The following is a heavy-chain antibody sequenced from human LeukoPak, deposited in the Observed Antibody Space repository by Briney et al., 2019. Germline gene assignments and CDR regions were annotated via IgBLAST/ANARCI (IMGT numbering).Heavy chain of an antibody. V-gene: IGHV1-46*01. CDR1: GYTFTTYY. Sequence: GASVKVSCKASGYTFTTYYMHWVRQAPGQGLEWMGILNPSSGSTSYAQRFQGRVTMTRDTSTSTFYMELRSLKSEDTAVYYCASGYSSSSGFDYWGQGTLVTVSS. CDR3: ASGYSSSSGFDY. J-gene: IGHJ4*02. CDR2: LNPSSGST. D-gene: IGHD6-6*01.